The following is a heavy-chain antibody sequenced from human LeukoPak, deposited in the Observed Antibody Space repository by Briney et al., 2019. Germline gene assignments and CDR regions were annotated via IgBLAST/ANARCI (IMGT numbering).Heavy chain of an antibody. CDR1: GFTLSDYY. CDR3: AFGRYPFDY. V-gene: IGHV3-66*01. CDR2: IHSGGTI. Sequence: GGSLRLSCAASGFTLSDYYMSWVRQAPGKGLEWVSLIHSGGTIYYTDSVKGRFTISRDNSKNTLYLQMNSLTMEDTAVYYCAFGRYPFDYWGQGTLVTVSS. D-gene: IGHD3-16*02. J-gene: IGHJ4*02.